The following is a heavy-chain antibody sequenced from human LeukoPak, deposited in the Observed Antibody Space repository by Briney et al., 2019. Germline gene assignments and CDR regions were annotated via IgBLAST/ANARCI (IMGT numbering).Heavy chain of an antibody. CDR3: ARVDTGLTY. Sequence: GASVKVSCKASGYTLTTFEISWVRQAPGQGLEWMGWVNPNSGDTGYAQQIQGRVNLTRNTAIATAYMELSSLKSEDTAVYYCARVDTGLTYWGQGTLIIVSS. V-gene: IGHV1-8*02. D-gene: IGHD2-8*02. CDR2: VNPNSGDT. CDR1: GYTLTTFE. J-gene: IGHJ4*02.